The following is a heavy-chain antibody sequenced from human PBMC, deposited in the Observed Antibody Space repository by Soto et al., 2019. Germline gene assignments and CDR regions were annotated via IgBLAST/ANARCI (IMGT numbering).Heavy chain of an antibody. CDR3: ARLNCSNKHCTFDY. CDR1: GGSISSSSYY. J-gene: IGHJ4*02. CDR2: IYYSGST. V-gene: IGHV4-39*01. D-gene: IGHD2-2*01. Sequence: QLQLQESGPGLVKPSETLSLTCTVSGGSISSSSYYWGWIRQPPGKGLEWIGSIYYSGSTYYNPSLKSRVTISVDTSKNQFSLKLSSVTAADTAVYYCARLNCSNKHCTFDYWGQGTLVTVSS.